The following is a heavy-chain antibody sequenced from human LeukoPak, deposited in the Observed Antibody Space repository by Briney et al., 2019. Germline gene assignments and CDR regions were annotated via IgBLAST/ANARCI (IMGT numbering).Heavy chain of an antibody. CDR2: VNWKGDLT. D-gene: IGHD3-16*01. CDR3: AKVGGDYGDY. Sequence: PGGSLRLSCAASGFTFDDYGMSWVRQVAGKGLEWVSTVNWKGDLTYYVDSVKGRFTISRDNARNSLYLQMNSLRPDDTAVYYCAKVGGDYGDYWGQGTLVTVSS. V-gene: IGHV3-20*04. J-gene: IGHJ4*02. CDR1: GFTFDDYG.